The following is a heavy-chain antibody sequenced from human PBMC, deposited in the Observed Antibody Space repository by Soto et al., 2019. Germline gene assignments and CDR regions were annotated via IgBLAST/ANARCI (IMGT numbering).Heavy chain of an antibody. CDR3: ARATLPSAIGGGSFGMDV. CDR2: TNPSNGKT. Sequence: QEQLVQSGAEVEKPGASVNVSCKASGYTFTSYFVHWVRQTPGQGLEWMGLTNPSNGKTDHTEKFQGRITMTRDTSTSTVYITLSSLKSEDTAVYFCARATLPSAIGGGSFGMDVWGQGTTVTVSS. J-gene: IGHJ6*02. CDR1: GYTFTSYF. V-gene: IGHV1-46*01. D-gene: IGHD2-21*01.